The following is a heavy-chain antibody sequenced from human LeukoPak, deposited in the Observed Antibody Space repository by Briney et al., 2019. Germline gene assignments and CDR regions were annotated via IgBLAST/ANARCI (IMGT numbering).Heavy chain of an antibody. CDR1: GFTFSSYW. CDR2: VYYTGSI. Sequence: GSLRLSCAASGFTFSSYWMSWIRQPPGKGLEWVGYVYYTGSINYNPSLKSRVTISVDTSKNQFSLKLSSVTAADTAVYYCARGSSSGSYHPLDPWGQGTLVTVSS. CDR3: ARGSSSGSYHPLDP. D-gene: IGHD3-10*01. J-gene: IGHJ5*02. V-gene: IGHV4-59*01.